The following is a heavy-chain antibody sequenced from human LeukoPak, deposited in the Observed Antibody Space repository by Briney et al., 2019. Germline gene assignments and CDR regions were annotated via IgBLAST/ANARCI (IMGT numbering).Heavy chain of an antibody. CDR2: MNPNSGNT. CDR3: AREAVEGQLDYYDSSGYYFY. CDR1: GYTFTSYD. Sequence: GSVKVSCKASGYTFTSYDINWVRQATGQGLEWMGWMNPNSGNTGYAQKFQGRVTMTRNTSIGTAYMELSSLRSEDTAVYYCAREAVEGQLDYYDSSGYYFYWGQGTLVTVSS. V-gene: IGHV1-8*01. D-gene: IGHD3-22*01. J-gene: IGHJ4*02.